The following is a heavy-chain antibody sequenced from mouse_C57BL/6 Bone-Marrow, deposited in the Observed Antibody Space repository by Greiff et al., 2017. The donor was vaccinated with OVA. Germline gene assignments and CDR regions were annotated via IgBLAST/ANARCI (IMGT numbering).Heavy chain of an antibody. Sequence: QVTLKESGPGILQSSQTLSLTCSFSGFSLSTSGMGVSWIRQPSGKGLEWLALIYWDDDKRYNPSLKSRLTISKDTSRNQVFLKITSWDTADTATYYCARRVDYGSYWYFDVWGTGTTVTVSS. CDR3: ARRVDYGSYWYFDV. D-gene: IGHD1-1*01. J-gene: IGHJ1*03. CDR2: IYWDDDK. V-gene: IGHV8-12*01. CDR1: GFSLSTSGMG.